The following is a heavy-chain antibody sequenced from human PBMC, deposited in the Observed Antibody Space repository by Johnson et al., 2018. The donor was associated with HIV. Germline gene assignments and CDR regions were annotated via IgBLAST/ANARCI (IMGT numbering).Heavy chain of an antibody. CDR3: AKDPFSFGVAMTAFDI. V-gene: IGHV3-9*01. CDR2: ISWNSGSI. D-gene: IGHD3-3*01. J-gene: IGHJ3*02. Sequence: VQLVESGGGLVQPGRSLRLSCAASGFTFDDYAMHWVRQAPGTGLEWVSGISWNSGSIGYADSVKGRFTISRDNAKNSLYLQMNSLRAEDTALYYCAKDPFSFGVAMTAFDIWGQGTSVAVSS. CDR1: GFTFDDYA.